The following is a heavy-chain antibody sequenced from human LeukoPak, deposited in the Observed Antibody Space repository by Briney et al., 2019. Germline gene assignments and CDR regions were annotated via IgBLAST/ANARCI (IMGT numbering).Heavy chain of an antibody. J-gene: IGHJ4*02. CDR2: INPNSGGT. CDR3: ARDRGYDSGVDY. V-gene: IGHV1-2*02. Sequence: ASVKVSCKASGYTFTGYYMHWVRQAPGQGLEWMGWINPNSGGTNYAQKFQGRVTMTRDTSISTAYVELSRLRSDDTAVYYCARDRGYDSGVDYWGQGTLVTVSS. D-gene: IGHD5-12*01. CDR1: GYTFTGYY.